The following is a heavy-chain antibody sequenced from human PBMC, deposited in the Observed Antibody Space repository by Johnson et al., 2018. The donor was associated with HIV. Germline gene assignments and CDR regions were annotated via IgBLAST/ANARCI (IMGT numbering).Heavy chain of an antibody. D-gene: IGHD6-13*01. CDR3: AKDNIPGIAAAGLGNAFDI. V-gene: IGHV3-30*02. CDR1: GFTFSSYA. CDR2: IRYDGSNK. Sequence: QVQLVESGGGLVQPGGSLRLSCAASGFTFSSYATHWVRQAPGKGLEWVAFIRYDGSNKYFADSVKGRFTISRDNSKNTLYLQMNSLRAEDTAVYYCAKDNIPGIAAAGLGNAFDIWGQGTMVTVSS. J-gene: IGHJ3*02.